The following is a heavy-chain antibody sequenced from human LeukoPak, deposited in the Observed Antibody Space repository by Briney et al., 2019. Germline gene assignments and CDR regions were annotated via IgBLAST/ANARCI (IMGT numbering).Heavy chain of an antibody. Sequence: GGSLRLSCAASGFTFSSYVMSWVRQAPGKGLEWVSAISGSSGGTFYADSVKGRFTFSRDNARNSLYLQMNSLRADDTAIYYCAREGGWNDFDYWGQGTLVTVSS. V-gene: IGHV3-23*01. CDR2: ISGSSGGT. CDR3: AREGGWNDFDY. CDR1: GFTFSSYV. J-gene: IGHJ4*02. D-gene: IGHD1-1*01.